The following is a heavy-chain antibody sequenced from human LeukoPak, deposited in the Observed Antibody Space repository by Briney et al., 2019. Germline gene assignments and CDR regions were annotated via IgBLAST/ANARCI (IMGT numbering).Heavy chain of an antibody. CDR2: IIPIFGTA. J-gene: IGHJ4*02. Sequence: SVKVSCKASGGTFISYAISWVRQAPGQGLEWMGRIIPIFGTANYAQKFQGRVTITTDESTSTAYMELSSLRSEDTAVYYCARAMAPSGYYDYRGQGTLVTVSS. CDR3: ARAMAPSGYYDY. CDR1: GGTFISYA. V-gene: IGHV1-69*05. D-gene: IGHD3-22*01.